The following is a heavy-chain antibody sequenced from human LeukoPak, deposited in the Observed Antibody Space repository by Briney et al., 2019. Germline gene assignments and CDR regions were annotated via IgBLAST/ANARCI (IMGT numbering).Heavy chain of an antibody. CDR1: GYTFTSYG. D-gene: IGHD3-16*01. Sequence: ASVKVSCKASGYTFTSYGINWVRQATGQGLEWMGWMNPNSGNTGYAQKFQGRVTITRDTSINTAYMELSSLRSEDTAVYYCARDSEGGSGWFDPWGQGTLVTVSS. CDR3: ARDSEGGSGWFDP. J-gene: IGHJ5*02. CDR2: MNPNSGNT. V-gene: IGHV1-8*01.